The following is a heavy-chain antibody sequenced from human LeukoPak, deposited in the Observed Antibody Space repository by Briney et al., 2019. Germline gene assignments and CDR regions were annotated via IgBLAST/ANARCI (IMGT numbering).Heavy chain of an antibody. CDR3: ARGFSQYFQH. Sequence: SQTLSLTCTVSGGSITSDSLYWTWIRQPAGKGLEWIGRIYVSGNTNYNPSLKSRVTISVDKSKNQFSLKLSSVTAADTAVYYCARGFSQYFQHWGQGTLVTVSS. CDR1: GGSITSDSLY. D-gene: IGHD2/OR15-2a*01. J-gene: IGHJ1*01. V-gene: IGHV4-61*02. CDR2: IYVSGNT.